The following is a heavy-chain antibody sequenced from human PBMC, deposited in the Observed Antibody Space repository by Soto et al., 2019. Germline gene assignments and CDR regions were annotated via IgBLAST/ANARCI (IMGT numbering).Heavy chain of an antibody. Sequence: PGGSLSLSCAASGFTFSDYYMSWIRQAPGKGLEWISYISSSGNTVYYADSVEGRFTISRDNAQNSLYLQMNNLRAEDTALYYCARDSRVYYGSGSSVDGWGQGTLVTVSS. CDR3: ARDSRVYYGSGSSVDG. J-gene: IGHJ4*02. CDR2: ISSSGNTV. CDR1: GFTFSDYY. D-gene: IGHD3-10*01. V-gene: IGHV3-11*01.